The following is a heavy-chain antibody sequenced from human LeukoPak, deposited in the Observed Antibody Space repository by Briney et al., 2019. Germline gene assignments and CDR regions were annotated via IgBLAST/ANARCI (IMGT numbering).Heavy chain of an antibody. CDR3: ARLPRYGDRPLDY. CDR2: INPNSGGT. J-gene: IGHJ4*02. CDR1: GYTFTGYY. D-gene: IGHD4-17*01. Sequence: ASVKVSCKASGYTFTGYYMHWVRQAPGQGLEWMGWINPNSGGTNYAQKFQGRVTMTRDTSISTAYMELSRLRSDDTAVYYYARLPRYGDRPLDYWGQGTLVTVSS. V-gene: IGHV1-2*02.